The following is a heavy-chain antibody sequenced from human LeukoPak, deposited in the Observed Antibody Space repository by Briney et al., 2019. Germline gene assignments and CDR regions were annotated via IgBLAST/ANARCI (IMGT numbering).Heavy chain of an antibody. CDR1: GFTFSSYA. CDR3: AGGFMIVVVINDLDI. D-gene: IGHD3-22*01. J-gene: IGHJ6*02. Sequence: GGSLRLSCAASGFTFSSYAMSWVRQAPGKGLEWVSAISGRDGSTYYADSVKGRFTISRDKSKNTLYLQMNSLRAEDTAVYYCAGGFMIVVVINDLDIWGQGTTVTVSS. V-gene: IGHV3-23*01. CDR2: ISGRDGST.